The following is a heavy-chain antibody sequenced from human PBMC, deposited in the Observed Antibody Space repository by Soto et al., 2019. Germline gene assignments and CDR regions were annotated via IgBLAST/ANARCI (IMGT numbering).Heavy chain of an antibody. D-gene: IGHD4-17*01. CDR2: IIPISGAV. V-gene: IGHV1-69*01. Sequence: QVQLVQSGAEVKKPGSSVKVSCKASGGTFTNYAINWVRQAPGQGLEWMGGIIPISGAVNYAQKFQGRVTITADESTSTVYMALSSLRSQNTAVYYCARTTTADNWFDVWGQGTLVTVSS. J-gene: IGHJ5*02. CDR3: ARTTTADNWFDV. CDR1: GGTFTNYA.